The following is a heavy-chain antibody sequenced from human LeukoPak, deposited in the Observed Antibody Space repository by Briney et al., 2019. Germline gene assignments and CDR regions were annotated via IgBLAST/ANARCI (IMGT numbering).Heavy chain of an antibody. CDR3: TKGRGI. V-gene: IGHV4-59*08. CDR1: GGSISSYY. Sequence: SETLSLTCTVSGGSISSYYWSWIRQPPGKGLEWIGYIYYSGSTNYNPSLKRRSTISVDTSKNQFSLKLTSVTAADTAVYYCTKGRGIWGQGTLVTVSS. D-gene: IGHD3-10*01. CDR2: IYYSGST. J-gene: IGHJ4*02.